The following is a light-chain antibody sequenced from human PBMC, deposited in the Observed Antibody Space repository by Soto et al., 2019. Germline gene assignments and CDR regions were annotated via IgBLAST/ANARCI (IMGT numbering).Light chain of an antibody. CDR3: QQYASSPLT. CDR2: GAS. CDR1: QSVGRNY. Sequence: EIVLTQSPGTLSLSPGERATLSCRASQSVGRNYLAWYQQKPGQAPRLLIYGASSRATGIPDRFSGSGSGTDFTLTLRRLEPEDVAVYYWQQYASSPLTFGGGTKVEIK. V-gene: IGKV3-20*01. J-gene: IGKJ4*01.